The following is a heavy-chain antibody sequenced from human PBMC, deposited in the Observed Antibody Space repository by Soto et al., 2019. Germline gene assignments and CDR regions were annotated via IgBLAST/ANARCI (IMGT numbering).Heavy chain of an antibody. D-gene: IGHD3-16*01. CDR2: ISSSSSYI. V-gene: IGHV3-21*01. CDR3: ARMEGTTFELRGYYFDY. Sequence: EVQLVESGGGLVKPGGSLRLSCAASGFTFSSYSMNWVRQAPGKGLEWVSSISSSSSYIYYADSVKGRFTISRDNAKNSLYLHMNSLRAEDTAVYYCARMEGTTFELRGYYFDYWGQGTLVTVSS. J-gene: IGHJ4*02. CDR1: GFTFSSYS.